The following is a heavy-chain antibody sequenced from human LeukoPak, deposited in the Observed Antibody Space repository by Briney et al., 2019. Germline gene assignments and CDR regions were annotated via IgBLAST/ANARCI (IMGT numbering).Heavy chain of an antibody. Sequence: PGGSLRLSCAAFGFNFNNYDMHWVRQAPGKGLEWVSALGSAGDTYYPDSVRGRFTISKEIAKNSLYLQMTSLRDEDTAVYYCVRGRRSYGFDHWGQGTLVTVSS. CDR3: VRGRRSYGFDH. J-gene: IGHJ4*02. V-gene: IGHV3-13*01. CDR2: LGSAGDT. D-gene: IGHD3-16*01. CDR1: GFNFNNYD.